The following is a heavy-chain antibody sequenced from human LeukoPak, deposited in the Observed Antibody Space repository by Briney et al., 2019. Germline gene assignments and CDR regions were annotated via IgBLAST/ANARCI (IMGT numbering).Heavy chain of an antibody. V-gene: IGHV3-53*01. J-gene: IGHJ5*02. D-gene: IGHD3-22*01. CDR1: GLTVRNNY. CDR2: IYSDGST. Sequence: GGSLRLSCAASGLTVRNNYMSWVRQSPGKGLEWVSVIYSDGSTYYEDSVKGRFTISRDTSKSTLSLQMSSLRVEDTAVYFCARDDLLHRNWFDPWGQGTLVTVSS. CDR3: ARDDLLHRNWFDP.